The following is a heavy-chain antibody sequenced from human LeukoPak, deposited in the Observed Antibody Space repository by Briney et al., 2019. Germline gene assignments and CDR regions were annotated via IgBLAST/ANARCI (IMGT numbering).Heavy chain of an antibody. CDR1: GYTFTGYY. D-gene: IGHD6-19*01. J-gene: IGHJ4*02. Sequence: ASVKVSCKASGYTFTGYYIHWVRQAPGQGLEWMGIIDPSGGSTTYAQKFQGRVTMTRDTSTSTVHMELSSLRSEDTAVYYCARDGAGPPRFDYWGQGTLVTVSS. CDR2: IDPSGGST. V-gene: IGHV1-46*01. CDR3: ARDGAGPPRFDY.